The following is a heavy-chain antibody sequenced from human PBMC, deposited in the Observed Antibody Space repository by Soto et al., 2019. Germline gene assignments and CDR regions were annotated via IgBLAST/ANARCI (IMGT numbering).Heavy chain of an antibody. CDR3: ARHIGVPGTRGFDY. D-gene: IGHD2-21*01. CDR2: ISYRGTP. V-gene: IGHV4-4*02. J-gene: IGHJ4*02. Sequence: QVQLQESGPGLVKPSETLSLTCAVSGGSISETRGSISETYWWSWVRQPPGQGLEWIGVISYRGTPNHTPPLRNRVTISMDTSRNQIPLTLISETAADSDSYYCARHIGVPGTRGFDYWGQGTLVTVSS. CDR1: GGSISETRGSISETYW.